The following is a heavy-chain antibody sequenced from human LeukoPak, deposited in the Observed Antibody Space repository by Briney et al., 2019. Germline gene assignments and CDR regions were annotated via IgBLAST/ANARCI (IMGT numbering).Heavy chain of an antibody. J-gene: IGHJ5*02. CDR2: IYTSGST. D-gene: IGHD4-17*01. CDR3: ARKDGDNTRGPWFDP. V-gene: IGHV4-4*07. Sequence: SETLSLTCTVSGGSISSYYWSWIRQPAGKGLEWIGRIYTSGSTNYNPSLKSRVTMSVDTSKNQFSLKLSSVTAADTAVYYCARKDGDNTRGPWFDPWGQGTLVTVSS. CDR1: GGSISSYY.